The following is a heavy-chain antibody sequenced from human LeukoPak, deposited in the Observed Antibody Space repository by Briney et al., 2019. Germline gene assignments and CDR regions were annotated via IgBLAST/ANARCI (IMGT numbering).Heavy chain of an antibody. V-gene: IGHV1-69*08. D-gene: IGHD3-3*02. CDR2: IIPILGTA. CDR3: ARDHFWSGYYHFDY. Sequence: SVKVSCKASGGTFSSYTISWVRQAPGQGLEWMGRIIPILGTANYAQKFQGRVTITADESTSTAYMELSSLRSEDTAVYYCARDHFWSGYYHFDYWGQGTLVTVSS. CDR1: GGTFSSYT. J-gene: IGHJ4*02.